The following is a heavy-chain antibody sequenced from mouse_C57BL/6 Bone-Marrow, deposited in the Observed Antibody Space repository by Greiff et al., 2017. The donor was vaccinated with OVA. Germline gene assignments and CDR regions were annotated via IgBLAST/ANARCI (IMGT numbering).Heavy chain of an antibody. CDR2: IWSGGST. V-gene: IGHV2-2*01. D-gene: IGHD1-1*01. CDR3: ASNYYGTPWFAY. J-gene: IGHJ3*01. CDR1: GFSLTSYG. Sequence: VHLVESGPGLVQPSQSLSITCTVSGFSLTSYGVHWVRQSPGKGLEWLGVIWSGGSTDYNAAFISRLSISKDNSKSQVFFKMNSLQADDTAIYYCASNYYGTPWFAYWGQGTLVTVSA.